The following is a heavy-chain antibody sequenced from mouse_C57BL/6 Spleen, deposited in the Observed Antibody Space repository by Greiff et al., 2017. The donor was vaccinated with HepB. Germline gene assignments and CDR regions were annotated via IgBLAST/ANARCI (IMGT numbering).Heavy chain of an antibody. J-gene: IGHJ4*01. D-gene: IGHD2-1*01. CDR1: GYTFTSYW. CDR3: ARVYYGNYGYAMDY. V-gene: IGHV1-72*01. CDR2: IDPNSGGT. Sequence: VQLQQPGAELVKPGASVKLSCKASGYTFTSYWMHWVKQRPGRGLEWIGRIDPNSGGTKYNEKFKSKATLTVDKPSSTADMQLSSLTSEDSAVYYCARVYYGNYGYAMDYWGQGTSVTVSS.